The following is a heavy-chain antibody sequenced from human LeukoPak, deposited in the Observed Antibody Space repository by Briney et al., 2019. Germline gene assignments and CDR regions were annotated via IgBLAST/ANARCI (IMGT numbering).Heavy chain of an antibody. D-gene: IGHD2-2*01. CDR3: ATGRSCTSCYLPDY. CDR1: GFTFSSYW. V-gene: IGHV3-7*01. J-gene: IGHJ4*02. Sequence: GGSLRLSCAASGFTFSSYWMSWVSQAPGKGLEWVANINQDGGEKYYVDSVKGRFTISRDNAKNSLYLQMNSLRAEDTAVYHCATGRSCTSCYLPDYWGQGTLVTVSS. CDR2: INQDGGEK.